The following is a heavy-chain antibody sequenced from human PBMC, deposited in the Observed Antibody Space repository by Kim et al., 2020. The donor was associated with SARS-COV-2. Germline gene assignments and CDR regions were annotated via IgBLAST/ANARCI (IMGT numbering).Heavy chain of an antibody. D-gene: IGHD3-16*02. CDR3: ARAKTNVWGSYRFTFDI. CDR2: IYYSGST. Sequence: SETLSLICTVSGGSISSYYWSWIRQPPGKGLEWIGYIYYSGSTNYNPSLKSRVTISVDTSKNQFSLKLSSVTAADTAVYYCARAKTNVWGSYRFTFDIWGQGTMVTVSS. CDR1: GGSISSYY. J-gene: IGHJ3*02. V-gene: IGHV4-59*08.